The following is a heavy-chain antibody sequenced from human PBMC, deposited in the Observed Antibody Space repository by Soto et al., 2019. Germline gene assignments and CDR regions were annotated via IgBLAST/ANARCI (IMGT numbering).Heavy chain of an antibody. V-gene: IGHV4-59*11. CDR1: GGSISSHY. CDR2: IYYSGST. CDR3: ARDGNWFDP. Sequence: SETLSLTCTVSGGSISSHYWSWIRQPPGKGLEWIGYIYYSGSTNYNPSLKSRVTISVDTSKNQFSLKLSSVTAADTAVYYCARDGNWFDPRGQGTLVTVSS. J-gene: IGHJ5*02.